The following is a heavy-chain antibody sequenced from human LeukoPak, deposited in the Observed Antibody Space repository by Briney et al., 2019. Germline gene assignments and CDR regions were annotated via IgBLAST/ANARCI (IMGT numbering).Heavy chain of an antibody. V-gene: IGHV3-23*01. CDR2: ISGSGGST. D-gene: IGHD4-17*01. CDR1: GLTFSSYA. CDR3: AKDVQIYGWFDP. Sequence: GGSLRLSCAASGLTFSSYAMNWVRQAPGKGLEWVSAISGSGGSTYYADSVKGRFTISRDNSKNTLYLQMNSLRAEDTAVYYCAKDVQIYGWFDPWGQGTLVTVSS. J-gene: IGHJ5*02.